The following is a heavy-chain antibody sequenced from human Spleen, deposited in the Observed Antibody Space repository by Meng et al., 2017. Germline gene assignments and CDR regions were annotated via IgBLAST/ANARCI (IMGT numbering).Heavy chain of an antibody. J-gene: IGHJ6*02. Sequence: GGSLRLSCAASGFTFSSYAMGWVRQAPGKGLEWVSGISDSDGRTYYADSVKGRFTISRDNSKNTLYLQMNSLKTEDTAVYYCTTDWYVAGYYYYGMDVWGQGTTVTVSS. CDR1: GFTFSSYA. V-gene: IGHV3-23*01. CDR2: ISDSDGRT. CDR3: TTDWYVAGYYYYGMDV. D-gene: IGHD6-13*01.